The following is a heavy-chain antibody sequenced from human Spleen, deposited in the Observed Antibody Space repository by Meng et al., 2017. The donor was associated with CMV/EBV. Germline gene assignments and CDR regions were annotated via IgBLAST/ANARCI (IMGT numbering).Heavy chain of an antibody. J-gene: IGHJ4*02. CDR2: IYTSGST. V-gene: IGHV4-4*07. Sequence: QLTESGPGLLKPSAPLSPTCPVSGGSISSYYWSWIRQPAWKGLEWIGRIYTSGSTNYNPSLKSRVTMSVDTSKNQFSLKLSSVTAADTAVYYCARESRRYSSSWPFDYWGQGTLVTVSS. CDR3: ARESRRYSSSWPFDY. D-gene: IGHD6-13*01. CDR1: GGSISSYY.